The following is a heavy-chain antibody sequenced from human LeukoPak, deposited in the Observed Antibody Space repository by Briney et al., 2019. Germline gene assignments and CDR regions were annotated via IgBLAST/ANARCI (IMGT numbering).Heavy chain of an antibody. CDR1: GGSISSGGYY. Sequence: SETLSLTCTVSGGSISSGGYYWSWIRQPPGKGLECIGYIYHSGSTYYNPSLKSRVTISVDRSKNQFSLKLSSVTAADTAVYYCARAGDYYYSYMDVWGKGTTVTVS. CDR3: ARAGDYYYSYMDV. D-gene: IGHD1-1*01. CDR2: IYHSGST. J-gene: IGHJ6*03. V-gene: IGHV4-30-2*01.